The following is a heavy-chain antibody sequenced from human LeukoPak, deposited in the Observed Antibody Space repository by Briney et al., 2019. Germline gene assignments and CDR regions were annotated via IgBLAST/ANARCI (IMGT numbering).Heavy chain of an antibody. V-gene: IGHV4-61*09. J-gene: IGHJ5*02. CDR1: GGSISSGSYY. CDR3: ARDVGSSGWFDP. Sequence: SETLSLTCTVSGGSISSGSYYWSWIRQPAGKGLEWIGHIYSSGSTNYNPSLKSRVTISVDTSKNQFSLKLSSVTAADTAVYYCARDVGSSGWFDPWGQGTLVVVSS. D-gene: IGHD6-6*01. CDR2: IYSSGST.